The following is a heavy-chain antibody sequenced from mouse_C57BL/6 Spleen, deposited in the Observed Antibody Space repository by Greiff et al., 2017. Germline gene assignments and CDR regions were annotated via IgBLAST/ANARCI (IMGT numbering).Heavy chain of an antibody. CDR1: GFTFSDYG. CDR3: ARPQIYYDYDDAMDY. V-gene: IGHV5-17*01. Sequence: EVQLVESGAGLVKPGGSLKLSCAASGFTFSDYGMHWVRQAPEKGLEWVAYISSGSSTIYYADTVKGRFTISRDNAKNTLFLQMTSLRSEDTAMYYCARPQIYYDYDDAMDYWGQGTSVTVSS. CDR2: ISSGSSTI. D-gene: IGHD2-4*01. J-gene: IGHJ4*01.